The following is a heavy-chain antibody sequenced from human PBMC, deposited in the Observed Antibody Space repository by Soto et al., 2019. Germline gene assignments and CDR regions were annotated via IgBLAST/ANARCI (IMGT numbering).Heavy chain of an antibody. Sequence: SVKVSCKASGGTFSSYAISWVRQAPGQGLEWMGGIIPIFGTANYAQKFQGRVTITADESTSTAYMELSSLRSEDTAVYYCARVEGGYDYYGMDFWGQGTTVIVSS. V-gene: IGHV1-69*13. J-gene: IGHJ6*02. CDR1: GGTFSSYA. CDR2: IIPIFGTA. CDR3: ARVEGGYDYYGMDF. D-gene: IGHD2-15*01.